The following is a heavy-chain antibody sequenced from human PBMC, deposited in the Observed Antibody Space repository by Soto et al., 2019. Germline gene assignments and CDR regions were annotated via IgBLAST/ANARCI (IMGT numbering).Heavy chain of an antibody. D-gene: IGHD3-22*01. V-gene: IGHV5-10-1*01. CDR1: GYSFAGYW. J-gene: IGHJ4*02. Sequence: GVSMKISCKGSGYSFAGYWITWVRQKTGKGLEWMGRIDPSDSQTYYSPSFRGHVTISVTKSITTVFLQWSSLRASDTAMYYCARQIYDSDTGPNFQYYFDSWGQGTPVTVSS. CDR3: ARQIYDSDTGPNFQYYFDS. CDR2: IDPSDSQT.